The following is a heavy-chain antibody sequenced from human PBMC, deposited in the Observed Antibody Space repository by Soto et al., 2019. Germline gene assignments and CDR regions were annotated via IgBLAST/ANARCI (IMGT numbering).Heavy chain of an antibody. CDR3: ARGYSGYENNYYYYMDV. Sequence: EVQLVESGGGLVQPGGSLRLSCAASGFTVSSNYMSWVRQAPGKGLEWVSVIYSGGSTYYADSVKGRFTISRHNSKNPLYLQMNSLRAEDTAVYYCARGYSGYENNYYYYMDVWGKGTTVTVSS. J-gene: IGHJ6*03. CDR2: IYSGGST. D-gene: IGHD5-12*01. V-gene: IGHV3-53*04. CDR1: GFTVSSNY.